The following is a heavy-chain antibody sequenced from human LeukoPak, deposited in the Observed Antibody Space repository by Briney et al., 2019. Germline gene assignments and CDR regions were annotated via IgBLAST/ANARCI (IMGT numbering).Heavy chain of an antibody. J-gene: IGHJ4*02. CDR3: ARGNWNDVVGYYFDY. Sequence: PSETLSLTCTVSGGSISSDYWSWIRQPAGKGLEWIGRIYTTGSTNYSPSLKSRVTMSVDTSKNQFSLKLSSVTAADTAVYYCARGNWNDVVGYYFDYWGQGTLVTVSS. CDR2: IYTTGST. D-gene: IGHD1-1*01. V-gene: IGHV4-4*07. CDR1: GGSISSDY.